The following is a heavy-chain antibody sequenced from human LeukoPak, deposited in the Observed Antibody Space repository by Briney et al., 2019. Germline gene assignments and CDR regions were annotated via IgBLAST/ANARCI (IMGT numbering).Heavy chain of an antibody. CDR2: IRSKANSYAT. CDR3: TRVFGVVVTATPFDY. Sequence: PGGSLKLSCAASGFTFSGSAMHWVRQASGKGLEWVGRIRSKANSYATAYAASVKGRFTISRDDSKNTAYLQMNSLKTEDTAVYYCTRVFGVVVTATPFDYWGQGTLVTVSS. CDR1: GFTFSGSA. J-gene: IGHJ4*02. V-gene: IGHV3-73*01. D-gene: IGHD2-21*02.